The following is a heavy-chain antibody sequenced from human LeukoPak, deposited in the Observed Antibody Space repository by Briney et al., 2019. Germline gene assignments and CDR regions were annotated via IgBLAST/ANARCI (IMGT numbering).Heavy chain of an antibody. CDR1: GYTFTSYY. Sequence: GASVKVSCKASGYTFTSYYIHWVRQAPGQGLEWMGWISAYNGNTNYAQKLQGRVTMTTDTSTSTAYMELRSLRSDDTAVYYCARETTLLWFGELLAFDIWGQGTMVTVSS. CDR3: ARETTLLWFGELLAFDI. J-gene: IGHJ3*02. CDR2: ISAYNGNT. V-gene: IGHV1-18*04. D-gene: IGHD3-10*01.